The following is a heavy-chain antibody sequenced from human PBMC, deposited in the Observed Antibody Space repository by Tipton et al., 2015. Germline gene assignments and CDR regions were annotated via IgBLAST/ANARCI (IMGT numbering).Heavy chain of an antibody. CDR1: GDSVTYYC. D-gene: IGHD1-26*01. Sequence: GLVKPSETLSLTCTVSGDSVTYYCWSWIRQTPGKGLEWIGYIYYSGSTTYNSSLKSRVTLSIDTSKNQFSLKLSSVTAADTAVYYCARVPYRGVVIDPWGQGTLVTVSS. CDR2: IYYSGST. CDR3: ARVPYRGVVIDP. V-gene: IGHV4-59*02. J-gene: IGHJ5*02.